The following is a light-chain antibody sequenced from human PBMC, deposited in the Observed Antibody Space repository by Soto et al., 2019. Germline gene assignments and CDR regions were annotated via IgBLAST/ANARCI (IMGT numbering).Light chain of an antibody. J-gene: IGKJ1*01. CDR3: QQYGTSPRT. CDR2: GAS. V-gene: IGKV3-20*01. CDR1: QSVRSSY. Sequence: IVLTQSPGTLSLSPGERATLSCRASQSVRSSYLAWYQQKPGQAPRLLIYGASNRATGIPDRFSGCGSGTDFTLSISRVEPEDFAVYYCQQYGTSPRTFGLGTKVEIK.